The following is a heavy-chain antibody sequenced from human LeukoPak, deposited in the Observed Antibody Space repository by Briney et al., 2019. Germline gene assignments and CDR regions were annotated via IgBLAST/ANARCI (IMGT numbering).Heavy chain of an antibody. D-gene: IGHD4-11*01. J-gene: IGHJ3*01. CDR1: GFTFRTYS. CDR2: ISTTSSHI. CDR3: ARGTTTVQRRDTFDV. Sequence: GGSLRVSCAASGFTFRTYSMDWVRQAPGKGLEWVASISTTSSHIYYAESLKGRFTISRDNAKNSLYPQMNSLRAEDTAVYYCARGTTTVQRRDTFDVWGQGTMVTVSS. V-gene: IGHV3-21*01.